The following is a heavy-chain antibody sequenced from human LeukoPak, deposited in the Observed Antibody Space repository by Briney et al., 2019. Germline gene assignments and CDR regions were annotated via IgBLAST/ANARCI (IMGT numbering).Heavy chain of an antibody. CDR1: GFTFSSYA. D-gene: IGHD6-13*01. Sequence: GGSLRLSCTASGFTFSSYAMSWVRQAPGKGLEWVSTMSGSGGSTNYADSVKGRFTISRDSSKNTLYLQMNSLRAEDTAVYYCAKTGCESSSWYSNWGQGTLVTVSS. CDR2: MSGSGGST. J-gene: IGHJ4*02. CDR3: AKTGCESSSWYSN. V-gene: IGHV3-23*01.